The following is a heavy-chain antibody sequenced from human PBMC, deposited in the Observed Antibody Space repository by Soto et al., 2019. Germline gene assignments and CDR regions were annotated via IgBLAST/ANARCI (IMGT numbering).Heavy chain of an antibody. V-gene: IGHV4-31*03. CDR3: ARMYSSGSGWFHP. D-gene: IGHD6-19*01. CDR1: GYSITADGYY. Sequence: PSETLSLTCFVSGYSITADGYYWSWIRHHPGKGLEWIGSFYSSGSIIYNPSLRSRVSISGDTSSNQFSMSLTSVTAADTARYYCARMYSSGSGWFHPWGQGTLVTVSS. CDR2: FYSSGSI. J-gene: IGHJ5*02.